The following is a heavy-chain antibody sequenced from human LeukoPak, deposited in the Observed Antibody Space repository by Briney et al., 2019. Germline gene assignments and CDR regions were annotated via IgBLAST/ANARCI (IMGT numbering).Heavy chain of an antibody. CDR1: GGSFSGYY. Sequence: SETLSLTCAVYGGSFSGYYWSWIRQPPGKGLEWIGEINHSGSTNYNPSLKSRVTISVDTSKNQFSLKLSSVTAADTAVYYCARGKGLRYYYYGMDVWRQGTTVTVSS. D-gene: IGHD2-8*01. V-gene: IGHV4-34*01. CDR2: INHSGST. J-gene: IGHJ6*02. CDR3: ARGKGLRYYYYGMDV.